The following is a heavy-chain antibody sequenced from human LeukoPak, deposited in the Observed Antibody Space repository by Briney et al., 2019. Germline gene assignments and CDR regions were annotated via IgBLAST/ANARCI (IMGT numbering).Heavy chain of an antibody. CDR1: GYTFTSYG. D-gene: IGHD3-3*01. Sequence: GASVKVSCKASGYTFTSYGISWVRQAPGQGLEWMGWISAYNGNTNYAQKLQGRVIMTTDTSTSTAYMELRSLRSDDTAVYYCAREGVLTIFGVVIRWDGEDYWGQGTLVTVSS. CDR2: ISAYNGNT. J-gene: IGHJ4*02. V-gene: IGHV1-18*01. CDR3: AREGVLTIFGVVIRWDGEDY.